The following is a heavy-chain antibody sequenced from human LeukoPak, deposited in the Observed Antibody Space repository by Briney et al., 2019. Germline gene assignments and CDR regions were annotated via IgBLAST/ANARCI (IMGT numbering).Heavy chain of an antibody. CDR3: ARGLHPGTDSYGSGY. D-gene: IGHD3-10*01. CDR1: GGTFSSYA. Sequence: GASVKVSCKASGGTFSSYAISWVRQAPGQGLEWMGGIIPIFGTANYAQKFQGRVTITTDESTSTAYMGLSSLRSEDTAVYYCARGLHPGTDSYGSGYWGQGTLVTVSS. V-gene: IGHV1-69*05. CDR2: IIPIFGTA. J-gene: IGHJ4*02.